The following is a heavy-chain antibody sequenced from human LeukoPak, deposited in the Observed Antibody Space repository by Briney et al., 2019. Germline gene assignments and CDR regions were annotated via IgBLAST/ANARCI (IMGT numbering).Heavy chain of an antibody. D-gene: IGHD3-10*01. CDR2: IKEDGSEK. CDR1: GFTFSSYW. Sequence: PGGSLRLSCAASGFTFSSYWMSWVRQAPGKGLEWVANIKEDGSEKYYVDSVKGRFTISRDNAKNSLYLQMNSVRAEDTAVYYCASSEAHGGFDCWGQGTLVTVSS. J-gene: IGHJ4*02. CDR3: ASSEAHGGFDC. V-gene: IGHV3-7*01.